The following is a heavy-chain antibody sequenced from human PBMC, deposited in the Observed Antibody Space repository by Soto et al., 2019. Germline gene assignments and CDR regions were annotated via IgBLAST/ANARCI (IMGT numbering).Heavy chain of an antibody. V-gene: IGHV1-3*01. CDR2: INPASGNT. Sequence: ASVKVSCKASGYTFLHYAIHWVRQAPGQRPEWMGLINPASGNTQYSQKFQGRFTITRDTSASTAYMELSSLRSEDTAVYFCSRTGYSTGRYFYFDFWAQGALVTVSS. CDR1: GYTFLHYA. J-gene: IGHJ4*02. D-gene: IGHD6-19*01. CDR3: SRTGYSTGRYFYFDF.